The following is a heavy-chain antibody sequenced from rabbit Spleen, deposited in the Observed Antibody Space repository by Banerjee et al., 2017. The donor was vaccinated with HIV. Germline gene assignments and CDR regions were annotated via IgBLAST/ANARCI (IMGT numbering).Heavy chain of an antibody. Sequence: QSLEESGGDLVKPGASLTLTCTASGFSFNSGYDMCWVRQAPGKGLEWIACIYAGNSGSTYSATWAKGRFTISKTSSTTVTLQMTSLTAADTATYFCARWGSGFNINLWGPGTLVTVS. CDR2: IYAGNSGST. D-gene: IGHD1-1*01. CDR1: GFSFNSGYD. J-gene: IGHJ4*01. V-gene: IGHV1S40*01. CDR3: ARWGSGFNINL.